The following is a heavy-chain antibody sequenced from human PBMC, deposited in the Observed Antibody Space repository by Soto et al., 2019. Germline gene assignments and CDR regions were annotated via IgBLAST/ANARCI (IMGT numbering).Heavy chain of an antibody. Sequence: SETLSLTCAVSGGSITSHNYWSWVRQSPGKGLEWIGEVYHSGTTHYNPSLKSRVTISVDTSKNQFSLKLSSVTAADTAVYYCARDLRRLGELYPWGQGTLVTVSS. J-gene: IGHJ5*02. V-gene: IGHV4-4*02. CDR3: ARDLRRLGELYP. CDR1: GGSITSHNY. D-gene: IGHD3-16*01. CDR2: VYHSGTT.